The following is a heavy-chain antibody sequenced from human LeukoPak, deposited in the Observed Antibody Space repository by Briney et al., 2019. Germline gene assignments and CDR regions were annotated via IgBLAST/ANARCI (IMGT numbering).Heavy chain of an antibody. CDR1: GFTFSSYS. CDR2: INSSSSYI. Sequence: GGSLRLSCAASGFTFSSYSMNWVRQAPGKGLEWVSSINSSSSYIYYADSVKGRFTISRDNAKNSLYLQMNSLRAEDTAVYYCARDRVVVPAAMSAFDYWGQGTLVTVSS. J-gene: IGHJ4*02. D-gene: IGHD2-2*01. V-gene: IGHV3-21*01. CDR3: ARDRVVVPAAMSAFDY.